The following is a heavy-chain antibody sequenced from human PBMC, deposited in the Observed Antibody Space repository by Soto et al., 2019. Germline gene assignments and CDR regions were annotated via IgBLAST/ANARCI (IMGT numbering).Heavy chain of an antibody. V-gene: IGHV4-4*07. CDR1: GGSISGYY. Sequence: PETLPDTCTVSGGSISGYYWSWIRQPAGKGLEWIGRLYTMGSTNYNPSLQSRVTMSVDTSKNEFSLKVSSVTAADTAVYFCARVRYYCLGSNRHHDVMAVRAQGTTVTGSS. D-gene: IGHD3-10*01. CDR3: ARVRYYCLGSNRHHDVMAV. J-gene: IGHJ6*02. CDR2: LYTMGST.